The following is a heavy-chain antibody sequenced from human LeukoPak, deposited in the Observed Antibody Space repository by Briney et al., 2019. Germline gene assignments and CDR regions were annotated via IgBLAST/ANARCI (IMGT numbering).Heavy chain of an antibody. J-gene: IGHJ4*02. CDR2: IYTSGST. D-gene: IGHD2-2*01. CDR1: GGSISSGSYY. Sequence: SETLSLTCTVSGGSISSGSYYWSWIRQPAGKGLEWIGRIYTSGSTNYNPSLKSRVTISVDTSKNQFSLKLSSVTAADTAVYYWARGAGCSSASCYRDSFDYWGKGPRVTVPS. V-gene: IGHV4-61*02. CDR3: ARGAGCSSASCYRDSFDY.